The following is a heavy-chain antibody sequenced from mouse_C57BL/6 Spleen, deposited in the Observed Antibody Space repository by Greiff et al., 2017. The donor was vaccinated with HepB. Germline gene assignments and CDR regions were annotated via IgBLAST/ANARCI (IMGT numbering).Heavy chain of an antibody. D-gene: IGHD1-1*01. V-gene: IGHV5-17*01. CDR1: GFTFSDYG. CDR2: ISSGSSTI. J-gene: IGHJ1*03. Sequence: EVKVVESGGGLVKPGGSLKLSCAASGFTFSDYGMHWVRQAPEKGLEWVAYISSGSSTIYYADTVKGRFTISRDNAKNTLFLQMTSLRSEDTAMYYCARHPPYYYGSSPYWYFDVWGTGTTVTVSS. CDR3: ARHPPYYYGSSPYWYFDV.